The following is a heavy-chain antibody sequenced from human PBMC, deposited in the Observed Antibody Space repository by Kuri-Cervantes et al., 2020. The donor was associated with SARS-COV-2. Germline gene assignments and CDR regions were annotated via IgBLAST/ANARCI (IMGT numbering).Heavy chain of an antibody. CDR2: ISYDGSNK. Sequence: GESLKSSCTASGFTLGDYAMSWVRQAPGKGLEWEAFISYDGSNKFYADSVRGRFTISRDNSKNTLYLQMNGLRTEDTAIYYCAKDPYGIVVVVAAIDHWGQGTLVTVSS. CDR1: GFTLGDYA. D-gene: IGHD2-15*01. V-gene: IGHV3-30*01. CDR3: AKDPYGIVVVVAAIDH. J-gene: IGHJ4*02.